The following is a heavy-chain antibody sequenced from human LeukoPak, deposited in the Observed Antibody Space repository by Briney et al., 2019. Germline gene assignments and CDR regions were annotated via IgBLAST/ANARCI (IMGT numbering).Heavy chain of an antibody. CDR1: GGSISSGGYY. V-gene: IGHV4-30-2*01. CDR3: ARRGWQQLAPFDY. Sequence: SETLSLTCTVSGGSISSGGYYWSWIRQPPGKGLEWTGYIYHSGSTYYNPSLKSRVTISVDRSKNQFSLKLSSVTAADTAVYYCARRGWQQLAPFDYWGQGTLVTVSS. D-gene: IGHD6-13*01. J-gene: IGHJ4*02. CDR2: IYHSGST.